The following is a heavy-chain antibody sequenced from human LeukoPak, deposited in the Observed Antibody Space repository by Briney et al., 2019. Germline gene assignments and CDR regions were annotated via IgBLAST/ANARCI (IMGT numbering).Heavy chain of an antibody. CDR2: INSDGSRT. D-gene: IGHD6-19*01. J-gene: IGHJ4*02. V-gene: IGHV3-74*01. CDR3: ARLSNGAFFDY. CDR1: GFTFSSYW. Sequence: GGSLRLSCAASGFTFSSYWMHWVRQAPGKGLVWVSRINSDGSRTTYAHSVKGRFTISRDNAKNTLYLQMNSLRAEDTAVYYCARLSNGAFFDYWGQGTLVTVSS.